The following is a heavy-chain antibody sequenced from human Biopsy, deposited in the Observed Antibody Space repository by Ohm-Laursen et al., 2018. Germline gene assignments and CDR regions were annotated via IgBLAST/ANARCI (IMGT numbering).Heavy chain of an antibody. D-gene: IGHD1-20*01. V-gene: IGHV1-24*01. Sequence: GASVKVSCKVSGYTLTDLSMHWVRQAPGKGLEWMGGFAPENGKTIYAQKFQGRVTMTEDTSTDTAYMELSNLRSEDTAVYYCAGDINNWNVNYRGQGTLVIVSS. J-gene: IGHJ4*02. CDR3: AGDINNWNVNY. CDR2: FAPENGKT. CDR1: GYTLTDLS.